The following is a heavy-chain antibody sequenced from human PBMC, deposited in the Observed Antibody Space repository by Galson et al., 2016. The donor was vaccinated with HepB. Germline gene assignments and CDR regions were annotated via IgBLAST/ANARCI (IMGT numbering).Heavy chain of an antibody. V-gene: IGHV5-51*01. Sequence: QSGAEVKKPGESLKISCQGSGYGFTNHWISWVRQMPGKGLEWMGIIYPGDSDTRYSPSFQGQVTISADKSISTAYLQWSSLKASDTAMCCWARHHVPQLVLAFAFWGLGTMVTVYS. CDR3: ARHHVPQLVLAFAF. CDR2: IYPGDSDT. J-gene: IGHJ3*01. D-gene: IGHD1-1*01. CDR1: GYGFTNHW.